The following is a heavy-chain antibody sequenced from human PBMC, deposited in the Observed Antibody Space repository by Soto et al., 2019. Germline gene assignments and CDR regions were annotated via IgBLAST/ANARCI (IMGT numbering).Heavy chain of an antibody. V-gene: IGHV3-23*01. D-gene: IGHD2-2*01. CDR3: AILHIGYCSSTSCWPGSYP. CDR2: ISGSGGST. Sequence: PGGSLRLSCAASGFTFSSYAMSWVRQAPGKGLEWVSAISGSGGSTYYADSVKGRFTISRDNSKNTLYLQMNSLRAEDTAVYYCAILHIGYCSSTSCWPGSYPWGQGTLVTVSS. J-gene: IGHJ5*02. CDR1: GFTFSSYA.